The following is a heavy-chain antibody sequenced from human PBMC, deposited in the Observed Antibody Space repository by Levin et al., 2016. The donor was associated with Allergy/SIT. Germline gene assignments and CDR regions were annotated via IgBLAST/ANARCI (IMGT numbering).Heavy chain of an antibody. J-gene: IGHJ5*02. CDR2: ISGYSGNT. D-gene: IGHD6-13*01. V-gene: IGHV1-18*01. Sequence: ASVKVSCKASGYTFTTYGVSWVRQAPGQGLEWMGWISGYSGNTKYPQKFQGRVTMTTDKSTSTAYMELRSLRSDDTAVYYCARDPDASSNFDPWGQGTLVTVSS. CDR1: GYTFTTYG. CDR3: ARDPDASSNFDP.